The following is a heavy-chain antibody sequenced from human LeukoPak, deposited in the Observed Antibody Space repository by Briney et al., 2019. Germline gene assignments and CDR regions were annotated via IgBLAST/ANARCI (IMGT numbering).Heavy chain of an antibody. CDR3: TRSTHLEAFDI. CDR2: IYYSGST. Sequence: SETLSLTCTVSGGSVSSGTYYWSWIRQPPGKGLEWIGYIYYSGSTNYNPSLKSRVTVSLDTSKNQCSLKLSSVTTADTAVYYCTRSTHLEAFDIWGQGTMVTVSS. D-gene: IGHD3-3*02. CDR1: GGSVSSGTYY. V-gene: IGHV4-61*01. J-gene: IGHJ3*02.